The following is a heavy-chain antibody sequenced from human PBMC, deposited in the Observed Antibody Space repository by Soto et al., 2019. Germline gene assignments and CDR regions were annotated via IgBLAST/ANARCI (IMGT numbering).Heavy chain of an antibody. CDR2: TYYSGTT. CDR1: GVSISNSDYW. V-gene: IGHV4-30-4*01. Sequence: QVQLQESGTGLVKPSQTLSLTCTVSGVSISNSDYWWGWSPQSPGKGLEWIGNTYYSGTTNYNPSLKSRVTISLDTSKNQFSLKLTSVTAADTAVYYCASVSGPHYYGLDVWGQGTTVTVSS. J-gene: IGHJ6*02. D-gene: IGHD3-3*01. CDR3: ASVSGPHYYGLDV.